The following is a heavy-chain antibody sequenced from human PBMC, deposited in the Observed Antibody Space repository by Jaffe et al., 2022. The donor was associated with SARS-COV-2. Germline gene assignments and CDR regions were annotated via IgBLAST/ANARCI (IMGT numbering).Heavy chain of an antibody. J-gene: IGHJ4*01. CDR1: GSTFSAGW. V-gene: IGHV3-74*01. Sequence: EVQVMESGGVLVQPGGSLRLSCTASGSTFSAGWMHWVRQTPGKGLQWVACINSDDSLNIHADTVEGRFTISRDNAGNTLHLEMNSLRAEDAGLYFCARADYSADLPLVFWGHGTPVIVSA. D-gene: IGHD3-16*01. CDR3: ARADYSADLPLVF. CDR2: INSDDSLN.